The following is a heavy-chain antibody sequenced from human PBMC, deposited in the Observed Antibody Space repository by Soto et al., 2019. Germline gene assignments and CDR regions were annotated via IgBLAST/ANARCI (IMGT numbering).Heavy chain of an antibody. J-gene: IGHJ6*03. CDR1: GFTFSSYW. V-gene: IGHV3-7*01. CDR3: ARVPDYGYYYYYYYMDV. CDR2: IKQDGSEK. D-gene: IGHD3-10*01. Sequence: GGSLRLSCAASGFTFSSYWMSWVRQAPGKGLEWVANIKQDGSEKYYVDSVKGRFTISRDNAKNSLYLQMNSLRAEDTAVYYCARVPDYGYYYYYYYMDVWGKGTTVTVSS.